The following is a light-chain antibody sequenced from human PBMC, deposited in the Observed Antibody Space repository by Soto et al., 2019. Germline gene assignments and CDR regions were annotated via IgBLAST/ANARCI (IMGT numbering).Light chain of an antibody. V-gene: IGLV2-23*01. Sequence: QSALTQPASVSGSPGQSITISCTRTSNDFGTYYFVSWYQQHPDKAPKLIIYDGTERPSGVSNRFSGSKSGNTASLTISGLQAEDEAHDYCCSYATYNMILGGGTKVTVL. CDR1: SNDFGTYYF. J-gene: IGLJ2*01. CDR3: CSYATYNMI. CDR2: DGT.